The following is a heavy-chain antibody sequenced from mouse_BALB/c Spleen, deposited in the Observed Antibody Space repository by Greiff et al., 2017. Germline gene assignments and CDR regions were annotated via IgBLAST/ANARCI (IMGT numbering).Heavy chain of an antibody. CDR2: IRNKANGYTT. D-gene: IGHD2-4*01. V-gene: IGHV7-3*02. CDR1: GFTFTDYY. J-gene: IGHJ4*01. CDR3: ARDMKDYDDAMDY. Sequence: EVNVVESGGGLVQPGGSLRLSCATSGFTFTDYYMSWVRQPPGKALEWLGFIRNKANGYTTEYSASVKGRFTISRDNSQSILYLQMNTLRAEDSATYYCARDMKDYDDAMDYWGQGTSVTVSS.